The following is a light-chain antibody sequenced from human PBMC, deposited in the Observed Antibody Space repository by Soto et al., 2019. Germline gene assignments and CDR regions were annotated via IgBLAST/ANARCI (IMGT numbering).Light chain of an antibody. CDR1: QSALYSSNNKNY. CDR3: QQYYRPWT. V-gene: IGKV4-1*01. CDR2: WAS. J-gene: IGKJ1*01. Sequence: DIVMTQSPDSLAVSLGERATINCKSSQSALYSSNNKNYLAWYQQKPGQPPKLLIYWASTRESGVPDRFSGSGSGTDFTLTISSLQAEDVAVYYCQQYYRPWTFGRGTKVEIK.